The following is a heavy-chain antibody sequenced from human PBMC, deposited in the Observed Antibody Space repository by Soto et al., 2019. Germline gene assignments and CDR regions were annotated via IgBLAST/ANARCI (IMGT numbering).Heavy chain of an antibody. Sequence: ASVKVSCKASGFTFTSSAVQWVRQARGQRLEWIGWIVVGSGNTNYAQKFQERVTITRYMSTSTAYMELSSLGSEDAAVYYCATSCSGGSCYLAYYYGMDVWGQGTTVTVSS. CDR2: IVVGSGNT. CDR1: GFTFTSSA. D-gene: IGHD2-15*01. CDR3: ATSCSGGSCYLAYYYGMDV. J-gene: IGHJ6*02. V-gene: IGHV1-58*01.